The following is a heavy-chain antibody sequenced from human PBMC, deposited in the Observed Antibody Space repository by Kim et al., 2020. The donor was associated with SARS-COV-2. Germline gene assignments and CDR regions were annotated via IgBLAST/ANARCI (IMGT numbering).Heavy chain of an antibody. Sequence: YADSVKGRFTISRDNSKNTLYLQMNSLRAEDTAVYYCASARGSYSSFANYWGQGTLVTVSS. J-gene: IGHJ4*02. CDR3: ASARGSYSSFANY. D-gene: IGHD1-26*01. V-gene: IGHV3-33*01.